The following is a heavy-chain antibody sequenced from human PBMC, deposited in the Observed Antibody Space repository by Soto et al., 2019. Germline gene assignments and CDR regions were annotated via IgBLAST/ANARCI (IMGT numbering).Heavy chain of an antibody. D-gene: IGHD6-19*01. J-gene: IGHJ4*02. Sequence: EVQLVESGGGLVQPGGSLGLSCAGSGFTFSGNWMHWVRHAPGKGLVWVSRVNSDGTTTNYADSVKGRFTISRDNAKNTLFLQMSSLRAEDTAVYYCARGPFGWYGFDYWGQGALITVSS. V-gene: IGHV3-74*01. CDR1: GFTFSGNW. CDR3: ARGPFGWYGFDY. CDR2: VNSDGTTT.